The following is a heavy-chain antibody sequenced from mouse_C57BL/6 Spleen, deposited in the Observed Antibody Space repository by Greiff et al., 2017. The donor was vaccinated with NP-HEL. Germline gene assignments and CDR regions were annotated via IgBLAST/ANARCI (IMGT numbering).Heavy chain of an antibody. D-gene: IGHD4-1*02. J-gene: IGHJ2*01. CDR2: INPNYGTT. CDR3: TRLDRSTGSYFDY. Sequence: VQLQQSGPELVKPGASVKISCKASGYSFTDYNMNWVKQSNGKSLEWIGVINPNYGTTSYNQKFKGKAILTADKSSSTAYMELRSLTSEDSAVYYCTRLDRSTGSYFDYWGQGTTLTVSS. CDR1: GYSFTDYN. V-gene: IGHV1-39*01.